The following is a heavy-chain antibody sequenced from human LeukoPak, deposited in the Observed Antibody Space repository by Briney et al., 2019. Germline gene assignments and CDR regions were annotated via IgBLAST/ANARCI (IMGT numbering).Heavy chain of an antibody. CDR2: IYDSGTT. J-gene: IGHJ4*02. V-gene: IGHV4-31*03. CDR1: GGSISSGGYY. CDR3: ARGGDRRGFDY. Sequence: SETLSLTCIVSGGSISSGGYYWSWIRQHPGKGLEWIGYIYDSGTTYYNPSLKSRVSISVNTSKNQFSLKLSSVTAADTAVYYCARGGDRRGFDYWGQGTLVTVSS. D-gene: IGHD1-14*01.